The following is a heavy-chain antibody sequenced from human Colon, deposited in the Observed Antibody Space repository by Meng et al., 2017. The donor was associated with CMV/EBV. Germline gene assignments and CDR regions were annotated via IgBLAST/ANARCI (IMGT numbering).Heavy chain of an antibody. CDR1: GFTFSDFY. V-gene: IGHV3-11*04. D-gene: IGHD3-10*01. J-gene: IGHJ6*02. Sequence: GGSLRPSCAAPGFTFSDFYLSWIRQAPGKGLEWVSYISGSGSTIHYADSVKGRFTISRDKAKHSLYLQMNILRAEDTAVYYRARDRTREYELLRHRLKRDDYGFDVWGQGTTVTVSS. CDR2: ISGSGSTI. CDR3: ARDRTREYELLRHRLKRDDYGFDV.